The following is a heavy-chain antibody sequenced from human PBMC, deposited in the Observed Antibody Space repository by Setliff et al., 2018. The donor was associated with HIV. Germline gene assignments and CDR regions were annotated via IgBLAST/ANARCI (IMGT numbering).Heavy chain of an antibody. CDR2: IYTTGST. CDR3: ARGHFWSGYYTGRNWFDP. Sequence: SETLSLTCTVSGGSISSGDYYWSWIRQPAGKRLEWIGHIYTTGSTNYNPSLKSRVTISADTSKNQFSLKLSSVTAADTAVYYCARGHFWSGYYTGRNWFDPWGQGTLVTVSS. J-gene: IGHJ5*02. V-gene: IGHV4-61*09. CDR1: GGSISSGDYY. D-gene: IGHD3-3*02.